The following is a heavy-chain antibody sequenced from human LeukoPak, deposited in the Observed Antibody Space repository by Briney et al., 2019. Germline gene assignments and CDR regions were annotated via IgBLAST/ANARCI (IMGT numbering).Heavy chain of an antibody. D-gene: IGHD3-10*01. V-gene: IGHV3-64D*06. J-gene: IGHJ4*02. CDR1: GFSFSTHN. Sequence: GGSLRLSCSASGFSFSTHNMHWVRQAPGKGLEFVSGITSDGENTDYLDFVKGRFTITRDNSRNTLYLHMTSLRPEDTAVYFCVKGRYGTGWDFWGPGTLVIVSS. CDR2: ITSDGENT. CDR3: VKGRYGTGWDF.